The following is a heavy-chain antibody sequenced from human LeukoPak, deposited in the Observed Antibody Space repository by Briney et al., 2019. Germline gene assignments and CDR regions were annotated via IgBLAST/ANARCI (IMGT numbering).Heavy chain of an antibody. J-gene: IGHJ5*02. Sequence: GASVKVSCKASGYTFTSYYMHWVRQAPGQGLEWMGIINPSGGSTSYAQKFQGRVTMTRDTSTSTVYMELSSLRSEDTAVYYCARIGTRIASSTDWFDPWGQGTLVTVSS. V-gene: IGHV1-46*01. CDR1: GYTFTSYY. CDR3: ARIGTRIASSTDWFDP. CDR2: INPSGGST. D-gene: IGHD3-22*01.